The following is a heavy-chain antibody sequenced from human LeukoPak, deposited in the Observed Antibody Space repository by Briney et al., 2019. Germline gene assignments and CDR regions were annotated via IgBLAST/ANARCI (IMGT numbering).Heavy chain of an antibody. D-gene: IGHD2-21*02. Sequence: SETLSLTCTVSGGSISSGSYYWSWIRQPAGKGLEWIGRIYTSGSTNYNPSLKSRVTISVDTSKNQFSLKLSSVTAADTAVYSCARDGHCGGDCYYFDYWGQGTLVTVSS. CDR2: IYTSGST. CDR1: GGSISSGSYY. CDR3: ARDGHCGGDCYYFDY. V-gene: IGHV4-61*02. J-gene: IGHJ4*02.